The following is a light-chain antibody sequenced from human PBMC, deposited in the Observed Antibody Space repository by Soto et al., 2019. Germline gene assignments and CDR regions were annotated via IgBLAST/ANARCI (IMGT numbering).Light chain of an antibody. CDR2: AAS. J-gene: IGKJ4*01. CDR1: QSISSY. V-gene: IGKV1-39*01. CDR3: QQSYSGPLT. Sequence: DIQMTQSPSSLSASLGDRVTITGRASQSISSYLNWYQQKPGKAPKVLIYAASSLQSGVPSRFSGIGSGTDFTLSISSLQPEDFATYYCQQSYSGPLTFGGGTKVDI.